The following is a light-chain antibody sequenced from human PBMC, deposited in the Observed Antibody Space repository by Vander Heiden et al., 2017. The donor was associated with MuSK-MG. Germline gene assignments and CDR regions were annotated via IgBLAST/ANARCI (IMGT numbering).Light chain of an antibody. CDR3: SSYTASITL. CDR2: DVR. CDR1: SSDVDNYNY. V-gene: IGLV2-14*03. J-gene: IGLJ2*01. Sequence: QSALTQPASVSGSPGQSITISCTGTSSDVDNYNYVSWYQQHPGKAPKVMIYDVRNRPSGVSNRFSGSKSGNTASLTISGLQAEDEADYFCSSYTASITLFGGGTKLTVL.